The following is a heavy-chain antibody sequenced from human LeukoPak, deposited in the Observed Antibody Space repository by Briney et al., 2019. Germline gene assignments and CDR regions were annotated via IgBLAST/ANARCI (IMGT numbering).Heavy chain of an antibody. V-gene: IGHV4-4*07. CDR1: GGSISSYY. J-gene: IGHJ5*02. CDR2: IYTSGST. D-gene: IGHD6-13*01. CDR3: ARGTRVAAATNSAGGWFDP. Sequence: SETLSLTCTVSGGSISSYYWSWIRQPAGKGLEWIGRIYTSGSTNYNPSLKSRVTISVDTSKNQFSLKLSSVTAADTAVYYCARGTRVAAATNSAGGWFDPWGQGTLVTVSS.